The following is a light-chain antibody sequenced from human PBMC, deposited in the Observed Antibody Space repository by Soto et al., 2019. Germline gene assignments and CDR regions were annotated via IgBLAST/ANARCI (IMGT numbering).Light chain of an antibody. Sequence: PLTQSPSSLSASVGDRVSITCRASQGISSYLAWYQQKPGKAPKLLIYAASTLQSVVPSRFSGSGSGTDFTLTISSLQPEDFATYYCQQLNSYPRTFGQGTKLEIK. V-gene: IGKV1-9*01. J-gene: IGKJ2*01. CDR3: QQLNSYPRT. CDR2: AAS. CDR1: QGISSY.